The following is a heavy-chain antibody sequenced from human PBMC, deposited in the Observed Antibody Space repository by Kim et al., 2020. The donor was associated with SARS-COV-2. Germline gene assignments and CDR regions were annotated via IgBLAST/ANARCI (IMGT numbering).Heavy chain of an antibody. Sequence: ASVKVSCKVSGYNFSKYGITWVRQAPGQGLEWMGWISAHSGNTIYAEDFKARITLTTDTPTNTGYMELRRLTSDDTAVYYCARDASLFDSSGYYFVDTDYYLHYWGQGTLITVSS. CDR3: ARDASLFDSSGYYFVDTDYYLHY. J-gene: IGHJ4*02. V-gene: IGHV1-18*04. CDR1: GYNFSKYG. CDR2: ISAHSGNT. D-gene: IGHD3-22*01.